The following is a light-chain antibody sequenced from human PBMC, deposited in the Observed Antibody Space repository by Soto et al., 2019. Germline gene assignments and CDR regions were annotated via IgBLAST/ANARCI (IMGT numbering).Light chain of an antibody. CDR1: SSDVGRYDY. V-gene: IGLV2-11*01. Sequence: QSSLTQPRSVSWAAWQSVTISCTGTSSDVGRYDYVSWYQQHPGEAPKLIIYDVTERPSGVPDRFSGSKSGNTASLTISGLRAEDEAAYSCCSYAGSYSYVFGTGTKVTVL. J-gene: IGLJ1*01. CDR2: DVT. CDR3: CSYAGSYSYV.